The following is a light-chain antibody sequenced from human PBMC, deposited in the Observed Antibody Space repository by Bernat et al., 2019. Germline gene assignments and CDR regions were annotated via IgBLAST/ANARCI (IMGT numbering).Light chain of an antibody. CDR2: DVI. V-gene: IGLV2-11*01. Sequence: QSALTQPRSVSGSPGQSVTISCIGTSTDVGAYDYVSWYQHHPGKAPKVMIYDVIKRPSGVPDRFSGSKSGNTASLTISGLQAEDEAEYYCSSYAGTYTWVFGGGTELTVL. CDR3: SSYAGTYTWV. CDR1: STDVGAYDY. J-gene: IGLJ3*02.